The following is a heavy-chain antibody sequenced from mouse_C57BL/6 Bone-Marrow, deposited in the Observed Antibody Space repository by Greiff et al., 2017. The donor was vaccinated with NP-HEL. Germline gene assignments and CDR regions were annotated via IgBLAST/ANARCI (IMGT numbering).Heavy chain of an antibody. CDR2: INYDGSST. CDR1: GFTFSDYY. D-gene: IGHD2-2*01. CDR3: ARDDYGYDY. V-gene: IGHV5-16*01. Sequence: EVKLMESEGGLVQPGSSMKLSCTASGFTFSDYYMAWVRQVPEKGLEWVANINYDGSSTYYLDSLKSRFIISRDNAKNILYLQMSSLKSEDTATYYCARDDYGYDYWGHGTTLTVSS. J-gene: IGHJ2*01.